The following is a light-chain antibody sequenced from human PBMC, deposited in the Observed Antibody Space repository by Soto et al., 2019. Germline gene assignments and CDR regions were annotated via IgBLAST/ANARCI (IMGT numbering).Light chain of an antibody. V-gene: IGKV1-8*01. CDR3: QQYYSYPLT. CDR1: QGISSF. J-gene: IGKJ4*01. Sequence: AIRMTQSPSSLSASTGDRVTITCRASQGISSFLAWFQQKPGKAPKLLIYAASTLQSVVSSRFSGIGSGTDFTLTISCLQSEDFATYYCQQYYSYPLTFGGGTKVDIK. CDR2: AAS.